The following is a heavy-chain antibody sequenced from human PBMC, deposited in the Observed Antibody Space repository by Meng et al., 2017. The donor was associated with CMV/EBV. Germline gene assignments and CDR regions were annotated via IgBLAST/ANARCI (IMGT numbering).Heavy chain of an antibody. J-gene: IGHJ3*02. D-gene: IGHD3-16*02. Sequence: ESLKISCTVSGGSVSSGSYYWSWIRQPPGKGLEWIGYIYYSGSTNYNPSLKSRVIISVDTSKNQFSLKLSSVTAADTAVYYCARAHPYYDYVWGSYRSRGAFDIWGQGTMVTVSS. V-gene: IGHV4-61*01. CDR2: IYYSGST. CDR3: ARAHPYYDYVWGSYRSRGAFDI. CDR1: GGSVSSGSYY.